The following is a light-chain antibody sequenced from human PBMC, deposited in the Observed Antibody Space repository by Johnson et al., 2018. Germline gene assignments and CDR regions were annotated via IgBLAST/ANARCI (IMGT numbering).Light chain of an antibody. CDR2: EHN. J-gene: IGLJ1*01. CDR1: SSNIGNNY. CDR3: GTWDSSLSAGNV. V-gene: IGLV1-51*02. Sequence: QSVLTQPPSVSAAPGQKVTISCSGSSSNIGNNYVSWYQQLPGTAPKLLIYEHNKRPSGIPDRFSGSKSGPSSTLGITELQTGDEADYYCGTWDSSLSAGNVFGTGTKVTVL.